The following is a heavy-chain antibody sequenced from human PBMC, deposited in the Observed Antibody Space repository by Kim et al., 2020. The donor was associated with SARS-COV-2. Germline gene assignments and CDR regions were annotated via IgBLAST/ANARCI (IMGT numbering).Heavy chain of an antibody. D-gene: IGHD1-20*01. J-gene: IGHJ4*02. CDR2: T. Sequence: TNPNPTPKSRATISVDTCRRQFSLKLTAVTAADTAVYYCARYNTGEGYFDYWGQETLVTVSS. CDR3: ARYNTGEGYFDY. V-gene: IGHV4-34*04.